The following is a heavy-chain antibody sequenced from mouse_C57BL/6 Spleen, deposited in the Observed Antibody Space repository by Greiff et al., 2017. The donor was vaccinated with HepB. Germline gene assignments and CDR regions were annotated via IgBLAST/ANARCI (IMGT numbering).Heavy chain of an antibody. CDR3: ARSPNVSITTVVATDYAMDY. CDR2: INPSNGGT. CDR1: GYTFTSYW. D-gene: IGHD1-1*01. J-gene: IGHJ4*01. V-gene: IGHV1-53*01. Sequence: QVQLQQPGTELVKPGASVKLSCKASGYTFTSYWMHWVKQRPGQGLEWIGNINPSNGGTNYNEKFKSKATLTVDKSSSTAYMQLSSLTSEDSAVYYCARSPNVSITTVVATDYAMDYWGQGTSVTVSS.